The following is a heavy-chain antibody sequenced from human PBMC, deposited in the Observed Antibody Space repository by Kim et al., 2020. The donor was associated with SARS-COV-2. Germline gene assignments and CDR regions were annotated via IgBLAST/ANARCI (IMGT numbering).Heavy chain of an antibody. CDR1: GFTFSDHY. CDR2: TRNKANSYTT. Sequence: GGSLRLSCAASGFTFSDHYMDWVRQAPGKGLEWVGRTRNKANSYTTEYAASVKGRFTISRDDSKNSLYLQMNSLKTEDTAVYYCATSLYSSGWFYYYYGMDVWGQGTTVTVSS. V-gene: IGHV3-72*01. J-gene: IGHJ6*02. CDR3: ATSLYSSGWFYYYYGMDV. D-gene: IGHD6-19*01.